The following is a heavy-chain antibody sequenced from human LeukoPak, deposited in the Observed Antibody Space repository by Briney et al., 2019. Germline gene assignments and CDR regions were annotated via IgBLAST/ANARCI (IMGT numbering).Heavy chain of an antibody. Sequence: GGSLKLSCAASGFTFSSMNWVRQAPGKGLEWVSSISSSSSYIYYADSVKGRFTISRDNAKNSLYLQMNGLRADDTATYYCARGATDTTRWFDPWGQGTLVTVSS. V-gene: IGHV3-21*01. D-gene: IGHD1-7*01. J-gene: IGHJ5*02. CDR3: ARGATDTTRWFDP. CDR1: GFTFSS. CDR2: ISSSSSYI.